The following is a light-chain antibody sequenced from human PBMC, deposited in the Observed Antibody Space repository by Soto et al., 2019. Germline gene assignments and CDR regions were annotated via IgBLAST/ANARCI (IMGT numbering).Light chain of an antibody. CDR2: VNSDGSH. CDR1: SGHSSNA. V-gene: IGLV4-69*01. J-gene: IGLJ1*01. CDR3: QTWGTGIHV. Sequence: QLVLTQSPSASASLGASVKLTCTLSSGHSSNAIAWHQQQPEEGPRYLMKVNSDGSHSKGDDIPDRFSGSSSGAERYLTISSLQSEDEADYYCQTWGTGIHVFGTGTKLTVL.